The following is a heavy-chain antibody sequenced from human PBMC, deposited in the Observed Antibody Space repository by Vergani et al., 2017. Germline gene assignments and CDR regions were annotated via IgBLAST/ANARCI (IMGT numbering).Heavy chain of an antibody. J-gene: IGHJ4*02. CDR2: ISYDGSNK. V-gene: IGHV3-30*18. CDR1: GFTFSSYA. Sequence: VQLLESGGGLVQPGGSLRLSCAASGFTFSSYAMSWVRQAPGKGLEWVAVISYDGSNKYYADSVKGRFTISRDNSKNTLYLQMNSLRAEDTAVYYCAKDLVSYDSSGLFDYWGQGTLVTVSS. CDR3: AKDLVSYDSSGLFDY. D-gene: IGHD3-22*01.